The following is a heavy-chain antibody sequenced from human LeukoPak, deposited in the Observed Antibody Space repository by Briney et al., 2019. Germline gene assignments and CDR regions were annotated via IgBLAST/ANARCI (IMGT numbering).Heavy chain of an antibody. J-gene: IGHJ4*02. CDR1: GGSISSYY. CDR2: IYYSGST. V-gene: IGHV4-59*08. Sequence: PSETLSLTCTVSGGSISSYYWSWIRQPPGKGLEWIGYIYYSGSTNYNPSLKSRVTISVDTSKNQFSLKLSSVTAADTAVYYCARLNLSRGTDYWGQGTLVTVSS. D-gene: IGHD5-24*01. CDR3: ARLNLSRGTDY.